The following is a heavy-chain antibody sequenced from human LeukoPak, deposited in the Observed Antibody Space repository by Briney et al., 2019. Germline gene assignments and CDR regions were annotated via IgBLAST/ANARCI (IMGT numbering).Heavy chain of an antibody. J-gene: IGHJ4*02. CDR3: ARAIGIAATIPY. CDR2: IYSGGST. D-gene: IGHD6-13*01. Sequence: GGSLRLSCAASGFTVSSNYMSWVRQAPGKGLEWVSVIYSGGSTYYADSVKGRFTISRDNSKNTLYLQMNSLRAEDTAVYYCARAIGIAATIPYRGQGTLVTVSS. V-gene: IGHV3-53*01. CDR1: GFTVSSNY.